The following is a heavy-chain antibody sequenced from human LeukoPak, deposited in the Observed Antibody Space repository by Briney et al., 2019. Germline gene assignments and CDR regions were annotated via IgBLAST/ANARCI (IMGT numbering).Heavy chain of an antibody. CDR1: GFTFSDYN. CDR3: AKDFKGLTIVAAGSFDY. CDR2: ISRSGSTK. V-gene: IGHV3-11*01. D-gene: IGHD6-13*01. Sequence: GGSLRLSCAASGFTFSDYNMRWIRQAPGKGLEWVSSISRSGSTKYYADSVKGRFTISRDNSKNTLYLQMNSLRAEDTAVYYCAKDFKGLTIVAAGSFDYWGQGTLVTVSS. J-gene: IGHJ4*02.